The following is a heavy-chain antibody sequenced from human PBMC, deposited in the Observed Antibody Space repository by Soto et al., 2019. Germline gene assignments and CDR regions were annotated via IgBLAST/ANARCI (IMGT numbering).Heavy chain of an antibody. CDR3: ARDRMTTVTTSHYYYMDV. V-gene: IGHV1-46*01. Sequence: ASVKVSCKASGYTFTSYYMHWVRQAPGQGLEWMGIINPSGGSTNYAQKFQGRVTMTRDTSTSTVYMELSRLRSDDTAVYYCARDRMTTVTTSHYYYMDVWGKGTTVTVSS. D-gene: IGHD4-17*01. J-gene: IGHJ6*03. CDR2: INPSGGST. CDR1: GYTFTSYY.